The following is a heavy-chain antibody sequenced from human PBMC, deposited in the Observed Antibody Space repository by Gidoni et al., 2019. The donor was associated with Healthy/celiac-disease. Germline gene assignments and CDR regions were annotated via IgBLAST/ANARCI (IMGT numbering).Heavy chain of an antibody. Sequence: EVQLVESGGGLVQPGGSLRLSCAAPGFTFGSYCMSWVRQAPGKGLEWVANIKQDGSEKYYVDSVKGRFTISRDNAKNSLYLQMNSLRAEDTAVYYCARDLGRGGNPKTGDAFDIWGQGTMVTVSS. J-gene: IGHJ3*02. V-gene: IGHV3-7*01. D-gene: IGHD2-15*01. CDR2: IKQDGSEK. CDR1: GFTFGSYC. CDR3: ARDLGRGGNPKTGDAFDI.